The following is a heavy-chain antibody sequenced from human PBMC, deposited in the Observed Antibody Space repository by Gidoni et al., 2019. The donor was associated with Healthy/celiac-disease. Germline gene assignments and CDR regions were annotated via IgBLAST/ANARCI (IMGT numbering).Heavy chain of an antibody. CDR1: GGSISSSSYY. J-gene: IGHJ4*02. V-gene: IGHV4-39*07. CDR2: IYYRGGT. D-gene: IGHD3-10*01. CDR3: ARVYYYVSGSYLFAY. Sequence: QLQLQESGPGLVKTSENRSRTCTVAGGSISSSSYYWCWIRQPPGKGLEWIGSIYYRGGTSYNPSLKSRVTISVDTSKNPFSLKLSSVTAADTAVYYCARVYYYVSGSYLFAYWGQGTLVTVSS.